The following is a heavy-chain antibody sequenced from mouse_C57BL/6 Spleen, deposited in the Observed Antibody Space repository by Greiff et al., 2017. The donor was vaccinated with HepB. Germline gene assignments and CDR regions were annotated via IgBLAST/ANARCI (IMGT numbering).Heavy chain of an antibody. CDR1: GFTFSDYG. CDR2: ISSGSSTI. V-gene: IGHV5-17*01. CDR3: ARGSTMVPYYFDY. J-gene: IGHJ2*01. Sequence: EVKVVESGGGLVKPGGSLKLSCAASGFTFSDYGMHWVRQAPEKGLEWVAYISSGSSTIYYADTVKGRFTISRDNAKNTLFLQMTRLRSEDTALYYCARGSTMVPYYFDYWGQGTTLTVSS. D-gene: IGHD2-2*01.